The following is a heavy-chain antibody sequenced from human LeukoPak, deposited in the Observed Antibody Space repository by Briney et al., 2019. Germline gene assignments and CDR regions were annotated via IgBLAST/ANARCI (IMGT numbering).Heavy chain of an antibody. J-gene: IGHJ4*02. CDR1: GYTFTGYY. Sequence: ASVKVSCKASGYTFTGYYMHWLRQAPGQGLEWMGWINPNSGGTNYAQKFQGRVTMTRDTSISTAYTELSRLRSDDTAVYYCARVNTYYDSSGYYYYFDYWGQGTLVTVSS. CDR3: ARVNTYYDSSGYYYYFDY. V-gene: IGHV1-2*02. D-gene: IGHD3-22*01. CDR2: INPNSGGT.